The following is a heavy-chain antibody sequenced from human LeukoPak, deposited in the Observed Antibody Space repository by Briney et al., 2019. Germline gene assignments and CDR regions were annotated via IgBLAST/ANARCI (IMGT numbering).Heavy chain of an antibody. D-gene: IGHD5-24*01. J-gene: IGHJ4*02. Sequence: GGSLRLSCAGSGFTFNTYNMNWVRQAPGKGLEWVSSISSSSSYIYYADSVKGRFTISRDNAKNSLYLQMNSLRAEDTAVYYCARSFGWLSHYFDSWGQGTLVTVSS. CDR2: ISSSSSYI. CDR1: GFTFNTYN. V-gene: IGHV3-21*01. CDR3: ARSFGWLSHYFDS.